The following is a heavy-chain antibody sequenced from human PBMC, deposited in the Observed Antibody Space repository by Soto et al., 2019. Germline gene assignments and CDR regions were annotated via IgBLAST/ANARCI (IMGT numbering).Heavy chain of an antibody. CDR2: MNPNSGNT. CDR3: ARVLLPIMAVAPPDY. V-gene: IGHV1-8*01. CDR1: GYTFTSYD. D-gene: IGHD6-19*01. J-gene: IGHJ4*02. Sequence: QVQLVQSGAEVKKPGASVKVSCKASGYTFTSYDINWVRQATGQGLEWMGWMNPNSGNTGYAQKFQGRVTMTRNTSISTAYMGLSSLRSEDTAVYYCARVLLPIMAVAPPDYGGQGTLVTVSS.